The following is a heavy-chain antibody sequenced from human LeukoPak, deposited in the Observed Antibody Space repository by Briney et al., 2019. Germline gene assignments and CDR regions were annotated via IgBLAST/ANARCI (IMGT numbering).Heavy chain of an antibody. D-gene: IGHD6-6*01. CDR3: AIVGRGVEYSSSSNDY. J-gene: IGHJ4*02. V-gene: IGHV1-2*06. CDR2: INPNSGGT. CDR1: GYTFTGYY. Sequence: ASVKVSCKASGYTFTGYYMHWVRQAPGQGREWMGRINPNSGGTNYAQKFQGRVTMTRDTSISTAYMELSRLRSDDTAVYYCAIVGRGVEYSSSSNDYWGQGTLVTVSS.